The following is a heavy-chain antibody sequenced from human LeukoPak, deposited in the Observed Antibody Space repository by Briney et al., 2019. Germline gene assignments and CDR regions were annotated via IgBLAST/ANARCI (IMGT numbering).Heavy chain of an antibody. V-gene: IGHV4-59*11. J-gene: IGHJ3*02. CDR1: GGSISSHY. D-gene: IGHD3-22*01. Sequence: PSETLSLTCTVSGGSISSHYWSWIRQPPGKGLEWIGYIYYSGSTNYNPSLKSRVTISVDTSKNQFSLKLSPVTAADTAVYYCARSSMIVVVKDAFDIWGQGTMVTVSS. CDR2: IYYSGST. CDR3: ARSSMIVVVKDAFDI.